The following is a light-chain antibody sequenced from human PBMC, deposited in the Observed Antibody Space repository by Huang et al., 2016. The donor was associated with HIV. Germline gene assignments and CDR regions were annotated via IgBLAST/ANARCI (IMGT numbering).Light chain of an antibody. CDR2: DAS. CDR3: QQRNNWPLSHT. J-gene: IGKJ4*01. CDR1: QNVGSY. V-gene: IGKV3-11*01. Sequence: ETVLTQSPVTLSLSPGETATLSCRTSQNVGSYLAWFQQKPGQAPRLLIYDASTRAPGIPAKFSGSGSEKDFTLTISNLESEEFAVYYYQQRNNWPLSHTFGGGTKIEIK.